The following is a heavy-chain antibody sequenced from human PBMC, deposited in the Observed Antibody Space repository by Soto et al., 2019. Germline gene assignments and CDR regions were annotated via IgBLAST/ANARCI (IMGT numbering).Heavy chain of an antibody. CDR2: IYYSGST. V-gene: IGHV4-59*01. CDR3: ARVAYDSSGYYKWFDY. Sequence: PSETLSLTCTVSGGSISSYYWSWIRQPPGKGLEWIGYIYYSGSTDYNPSLKSRVTILVDTSKNQFSLKLSSVTAADTAVYYCARVAYDSSGYYKWFDYWGQGTLVTVSS. D-gene: IGHD3-22*01. J-gene: IGHJ4*02. CDR1: GGSISSYY.